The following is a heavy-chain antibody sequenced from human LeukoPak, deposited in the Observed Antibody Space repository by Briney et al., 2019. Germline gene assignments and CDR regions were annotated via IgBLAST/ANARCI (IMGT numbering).Heavy chain of an antibody. V-gene: IGHV1-18*01. Sequence: ASVKVSCKASGYTFTSYGISWVRQAPGQGLEWMGWISAYNGNTNYAQKLQGRVTMTTDTSTSTAYMELRSLRSDDTAVYYCARDPAPFGVLPNYFDYWGQGTLVTVSS. CDR2: ISAYNGNT. D-gene: IGHD3-10*01. J-gene: IGHJ4*02. CDR1: GYTFTSYG. CDR3: ARDPAPFGVLPNYFDY.